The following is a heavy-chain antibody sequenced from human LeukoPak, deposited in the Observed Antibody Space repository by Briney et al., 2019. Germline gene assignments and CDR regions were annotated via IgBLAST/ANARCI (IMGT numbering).Heavy chain of an antibody. CDR2: LYSGGNT. CDR1: GFTFSNYS. CDR3: VRESGFGELFPYAFDI. D-gene: IGHD3-10*01. Sequence: GGSLRLSCSASGFTFSNYSMNWVRQAPGKGLEWVSVLYSGGNTYYTDSVKGRFAISRDYSRNTVYLQMNSLRAEDTAVYYCVRESGFGELFPYAFDIWGQGTVVTVSS. J-gene: IGHJ3*02. V-gene: IGHV3-53*01.